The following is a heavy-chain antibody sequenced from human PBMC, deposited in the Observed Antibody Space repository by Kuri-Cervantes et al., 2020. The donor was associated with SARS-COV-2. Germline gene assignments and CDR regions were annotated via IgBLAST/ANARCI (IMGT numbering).Heavy chain of an antibody. CDR1: GFTFSSYS. D-gene: IGHD2-2*01. J-gene: IGHJ2*01. CDR3: ARDAVVVPAAIYSGYFDL. Sequence: GESLKISCEASGFTFSSYSMNWVRQAPGKGLEWVSYISSTSNTIYYADSVKGRFTISRDNAKNSLYLHMSSLRAEDTAVYYCARDAVVVPAAIYSGYFDLWGRGTLVTVSS. V-gene: IGHV3-48*01. CDR2: ISSTSNTI.